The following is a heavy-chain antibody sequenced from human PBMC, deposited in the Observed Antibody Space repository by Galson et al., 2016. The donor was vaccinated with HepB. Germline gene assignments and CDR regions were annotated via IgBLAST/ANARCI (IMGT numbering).Heavy chain of an antibody. CDR2: ISYSGGI. CDR1: GYSISNNNW. V-gene: IGHV4-28*05. Sequence: ETLSLTCAVSGYSISNNNWWGWIRQPPGKGLEWIGYISYSGGIYYNPSLKSRVTVSVDTFKNQFSLRLSSVTAVDTAVYFCARSAGAGWYYFDYWGQGTLVTVSS. J-gene: IGHJ4*02. D-gene: IGHD6-19*01. CDR3: ARSAGAGWYYFDY.